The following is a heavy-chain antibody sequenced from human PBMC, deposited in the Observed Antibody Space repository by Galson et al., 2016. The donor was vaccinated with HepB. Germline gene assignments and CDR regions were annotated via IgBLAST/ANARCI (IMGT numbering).Heavy chain of an antibody. V-gene: IGHV3-23*01. CDR3: AKDGWTAGRPFDS. J-gene: IGHJ5*01. Sequence: SLRLSCADSGFTFSTYAMNWARQAPGKGLEWVSSISDNGGRTYYTDSVMGRFTISRDIGKNTVYLQMNSLRAEDTAVYYCAKDGWTAGRPFDSWGQGTLVTVSS. CDR1: GFTFSTYA. D-gene: IGHD6-6*01. CDR2: ISDNGGRT.